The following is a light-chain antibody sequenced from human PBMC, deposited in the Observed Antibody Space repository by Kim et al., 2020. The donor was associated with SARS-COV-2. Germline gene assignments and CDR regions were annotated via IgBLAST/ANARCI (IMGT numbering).Light chain of an antibody. J-gene: IGKJ5*01. Sequence: ASIGDRVTITCRASHDISTSLGGYRQKTGEPPELRIYDASTLEGGVPSRFSGRGSGTDFTLRISGLQSEDFATYYCQQFTDYPSFGQGTRLEIK. CDR3: QQFTDYPS. V-gene: IGKV1D-13*01. CDR2: DAS. CDR1: HDISTS.